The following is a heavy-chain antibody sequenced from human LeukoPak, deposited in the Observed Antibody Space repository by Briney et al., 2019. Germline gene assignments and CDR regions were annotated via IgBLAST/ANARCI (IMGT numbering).Heavy chain of an antibody. J-gene: IGHJ4*02. Sequence: GGSLRLSCAASGFTFSSYSMNWVRQAPGKGLEWVAFIQYDGSGQYYADSVKGRFTFSRDNFKHTLYLQMNSLRPEDTAVYYCAKGSGWYLDYWGQGTLVTVSS. CDR2: IQYDGSGQ. CDR3: AKGSGWYLDY. D-gene: IGHD6-19*01. CDR1: GFTFSSYS. V-gene: IGHV3-30*02.